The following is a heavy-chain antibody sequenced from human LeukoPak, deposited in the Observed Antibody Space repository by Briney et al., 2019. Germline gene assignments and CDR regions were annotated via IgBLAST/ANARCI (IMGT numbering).Heavy chain of an antibody. CDR1: GGSLNTYS. CDR3: ARNLIVVFNDAFDI. V-gene: IGHV4-59*01. CDR2: IYYSGST. J-gene: IGHJ3*02. D-gene: IGHD3-22*01. Sequence: PSETLSLTCTVSGGSLNTYSWSWIRRPPGKGLEWIGFIYYSGSTNYTPSLKGRVTISVDTSKNQFSLKLSSVTAADTAVYYCARNLIVVFNDAFDIWGQGTMVTVSS.